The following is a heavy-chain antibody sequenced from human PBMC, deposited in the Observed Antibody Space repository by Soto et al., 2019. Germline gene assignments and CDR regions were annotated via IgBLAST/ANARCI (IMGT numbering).Heavy chain of an antibody. J-gene: IGHJ4*02. D-gene: IGHD1-26*01. CDR3: ARRYLVGATPGYFDY. CDR2: IIPIFGTA. CDR1: GGTFSSYA. V-gene: IGHV1-69*13. Sequence: SVKVSCKASGGTFSSYAISWVRQAPGQGLEWMGGIIPIFGTANYAQKFQGRVTITADESTSTAYMELSSLRSEDTAVYYCARRYLVGATPGYFDYWGQGTLVTVSS.